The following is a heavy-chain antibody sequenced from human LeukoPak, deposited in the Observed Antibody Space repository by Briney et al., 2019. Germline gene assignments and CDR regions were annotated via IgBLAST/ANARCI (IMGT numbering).Heavy chain of an antibody. Sequence: SVKVSCKASGGTFSSYTISWVRQAPGQGLEWMGRIIPILGIANYAQKFQGRVTITADKSTGTADMELSSLRSEDAAVYYCARDGGASGYSYGYTPLDYWGQGTLVTVSS. D-gene: IGHD5-18*01. V-gene: IGHV1-69*04. CDR2: IIPILGIA. CDR3: ARDGGASGYSYGYTPLDY. CDR1: GGTFSSYT. J-gene: IGHJ4*02.